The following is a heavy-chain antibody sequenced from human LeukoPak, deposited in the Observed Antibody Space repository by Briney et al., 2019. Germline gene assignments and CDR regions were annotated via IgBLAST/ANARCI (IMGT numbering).Heavy chain of an antibody. CDR2: INPNSGGT. Sequence: ASVKVSCKASGYTFTGYYMHWVRQAPGQGLEWMGWINPNSGGTNYAQKFQGRVTMTRDTSISTAYMELSRLRSDDTAVYYCARDFLPVGYCSSTSCFHEDWGQGTLVTVSS. V-gene: IGHV1-2*02. CDR3: ARDFLPVGYCSSTSCFHED. CDR1: GYTFTGYY. J-gene: IGHJ4*02. D-gene: IGHD2-2*01.